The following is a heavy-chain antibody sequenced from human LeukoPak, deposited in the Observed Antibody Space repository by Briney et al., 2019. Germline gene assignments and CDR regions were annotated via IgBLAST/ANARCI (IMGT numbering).Heavy chain of an antibody. J-gene: IGHJ4*02. CDR1: GYTFTSYG. D-gene: IGHD3-10*01. V-gene: IGHV1-18*01. Sequence: GASVKVSCKASGYTFTSYGISWVRQAPGQGLEWMGWISVYSGNTHYAQKLQGRVTMTTDTSTTTVYMELRSLRSDDTAVYYCARIFGMVRGVIPDFDYWGQGTLVTVSS. CDR2: ISVYSGNT. CDR3: ARIFGMVRGVIPDFDY.